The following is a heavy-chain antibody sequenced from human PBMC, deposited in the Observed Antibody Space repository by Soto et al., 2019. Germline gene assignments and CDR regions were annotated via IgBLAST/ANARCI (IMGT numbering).Heavy chain of an antibody. CDR3: AKYRLAGNFDY. V-gene: IGHV3-23*01. CDR2: ISATGGST. D-gene: IGHD3-16*02. J-gene: IGHJ4*02. Sequence: PGGSLRLSCAASGFTFNNYAMNWVRQAPGKGLEWVATISATGGSTYYADSVKGRFTISRDNSKNTLYLQMNGLRVEDTAVYYCAKYRLAGNFDYWGQGTQVTVSS. CDR1: GFTFNNYA.